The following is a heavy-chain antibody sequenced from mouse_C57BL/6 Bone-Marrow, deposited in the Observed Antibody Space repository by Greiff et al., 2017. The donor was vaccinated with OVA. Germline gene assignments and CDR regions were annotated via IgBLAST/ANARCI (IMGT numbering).Heavy chain of an antibody. D-gene: IGHD1-1*01. J-gene: IGHJ1*03. CDR3: ARDHYGTRYFDV. CDR2: IDPSDSYT. V-gene: IGHV1-69*01. CDR1: GYTFTSYW. Sequence: QVQLQQPGAELVMPGASVKLSCKASGYTFTSYWMHWVKQRPGQGLEWIGEIDPSDSYTNYNQKFKGKSTLTVDKSSSTAYMQLSSLTSEDSAVYYCARDHYGTRYFDVWGTGTTVTVSS.